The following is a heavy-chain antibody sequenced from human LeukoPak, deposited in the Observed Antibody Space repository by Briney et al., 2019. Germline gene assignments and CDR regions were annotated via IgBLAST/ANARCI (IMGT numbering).Heavy chain of an antibody. CDR2: IYPGDSDT. CDR3: ARAYDSSGYCYVHFDY. CDR1: GYSFTSYW. D-gene: IGHD3-22*01. Sequence: GESLKISCKGSGYSFTSYWIGRVRQMPGKGPEWKGIIYPGDSDTRYSPSFQGQVTISADKSNSTAYLQWSSLRASDTAMYYCARAYDSSGYCYVHFDYWGQGTLVTVSS. V-gene: IGHV5-51*01. J-gene: IGHJ4*02.